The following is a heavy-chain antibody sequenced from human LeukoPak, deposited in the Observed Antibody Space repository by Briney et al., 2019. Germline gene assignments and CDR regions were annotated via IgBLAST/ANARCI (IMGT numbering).Heavy chain of an antibody. D-gene: IGHD4-17*01. Sequence: VASVKVSCKASGYTFTNYAMNWVRQAPGQGLEWMGWINTNTGNPTYAQGFTGRFVFSLDTSVSTAYPQISSLKAEDTAVYYCARDGVTTVTVLDYWGQGTLVTVSS. V-gene: IGHV7-4-1*02. J-gene: IGHJ4*02. CDR3: ARDGVTTVTVLDY. CDR2: INTNTGNP. CDR1: GYTFTNYA.